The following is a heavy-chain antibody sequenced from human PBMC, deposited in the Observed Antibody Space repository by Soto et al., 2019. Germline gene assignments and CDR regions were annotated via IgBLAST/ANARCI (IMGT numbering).Heavy chain of an antibody. CDR3: AKDFTNGPICGYYCDRMAV. CDR1: GFTFSSYA. V-gene: IGHV3-23*01. Sequence: PGGSLRLSCAASGFTFSSYAMSWVRQAPGKGLEWVSAISGSGGSTYYADSVKGRFTISRDNSKNTLYLQMNSLRAEDTAVYYCAKDFTNGPICGYYCDRMAVWGRGSTVIVS. D-gene: IGHD1-1*01. J-gene: IGHJ6*02. CDR2: ISGSGGST.